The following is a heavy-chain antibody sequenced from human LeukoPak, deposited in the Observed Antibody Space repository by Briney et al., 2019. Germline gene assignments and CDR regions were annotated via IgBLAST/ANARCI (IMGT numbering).Heavy chain of an antibody. Sequence: PGGSLRLSCAVSGFALSHYWMTWVRQAPGKGLEWVATISQDGSQKYYVDSVKGRFTISQDNAKNSLYLQMNSLRAEDTAVYYCASCSGGSCYYYGMDVWGQGTTVTVSS. CDR3: ASCSGGSCYYYGMDV. J-gene: IGHJ6*02. V-gene: IGHV3-7*03. D-gene: IGHD2-15*01. CDR1: GFALSHYW. CDR2: ISQDGSQK.